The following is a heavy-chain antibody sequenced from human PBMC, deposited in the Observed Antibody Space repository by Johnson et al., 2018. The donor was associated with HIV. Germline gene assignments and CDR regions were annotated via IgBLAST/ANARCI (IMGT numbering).Heavy chain of an antibody. CDR1: GFPFSSYG. J-gene: IGHJ3*02. V-gene: IGHV3-33*06. CDR2: MWYDGSNK. CDR3: AKIAGDFGDFDAFDI. D-gene: IGHD4-17*01. Sequence: QVQLVESGGGVVQPGRSLRLSCTASGFPFSSYGMHWVRQAPGRGLEWVAVMWYDGSNKYSADSVKGRFTISRDNSKNTLYLQMNSLRADDTALYDCAKIAGDFGDFDAFDIWGQGTMVTVSS.